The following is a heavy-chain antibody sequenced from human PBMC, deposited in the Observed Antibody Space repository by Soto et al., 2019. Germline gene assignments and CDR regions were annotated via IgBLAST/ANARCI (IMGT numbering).Heavy chain of an antibody. V-gene: IGHV3-23*01. CDR2: ISGSGGST. Sequence: GGSLRLSCAASGFTFRSYAMSWVRQAPGKGLEWVSAISGSGGSTYYADSVKGRFTISRDNSKNTLYLQMNSLRAEDTAVYYCVNRHCSGGSCYFVYWGQGTLVTVS. J-gene: IGHJ4*02. D-gene: IGHD2-15*01. CDR1: GFTFRSYA. CDR3: VNRHCSGGSCYFVY.